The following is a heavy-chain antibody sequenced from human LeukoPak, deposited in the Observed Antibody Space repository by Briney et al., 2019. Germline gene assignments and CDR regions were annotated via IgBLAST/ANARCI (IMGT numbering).Heavy chain of an antibody. CDR3: ARAYTSMVTSYYFDY. V-gene: IGHV1-2*02. Sequence: ASVKVSCKASGYTFTGYYMHWVRQAPGQGLEWMGWINPNSGGTNYAQKFQGRVTMTRDTSISTDYMELSRLRSDDTATYYCARAYTSMVTSYYFDYWGQGTLVTVSS. D-gene: IGHD5-18*01. J-gene: IGHJ4*02. CDR1: GYTFTGYY. CDR2: INPNSGGT.